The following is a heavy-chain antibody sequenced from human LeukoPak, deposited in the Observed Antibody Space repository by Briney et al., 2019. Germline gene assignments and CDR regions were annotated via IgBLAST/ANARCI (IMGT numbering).Heavy chain of an antibody. Sequence: GASVKVSCKASGYTFTSYDINWVRQATGQGLEWMGWMNPNSGNTGYAQKFQGRVTMTRNTSISTAYMELSSLRSEDTAVYYCAVAATPNYYYYYYYYMDVWGKGTTVTVSS. CDR3: AVAATPNYYYYYYYYMDV. CDR2: MNPNSGNT. J-gene: IGHJ6*03. CDR1: GYTFTSYD. V-gene: IGHV1-8*01. D-gene: IGHD2-15*01.